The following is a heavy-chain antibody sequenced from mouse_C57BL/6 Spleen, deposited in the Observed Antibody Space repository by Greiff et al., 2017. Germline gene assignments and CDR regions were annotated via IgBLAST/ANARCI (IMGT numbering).Heavy chain of an antibody. Sequence: EVQLQQSGPELVKPGASVKISCKASGYTFTDYYMNWVKQSHGKSLEWIGDINPNNGGTSYNQKFKGKATLTVDKSSSTAYMELRSLTSEDSAVYYCGRGVGGDYWGQGTTLTVSS. CDR2: INPNNGGT. J-gene: IGHJ2*01. V-gene: IGHV1-26*01. CDR3: GRGVGGDY. CDR1: GYTFTDYY. D-gene: IGHD1-1*01.